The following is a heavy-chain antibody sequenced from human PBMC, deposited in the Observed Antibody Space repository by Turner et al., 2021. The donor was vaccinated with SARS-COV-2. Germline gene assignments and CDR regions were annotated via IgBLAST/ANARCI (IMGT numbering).Heavy chain of an antibody. V-gene: IGHV4-39*01. CDR2: IYYSGST. J-gene: IGHJ6*02. D-gene: IGHD2-15*01. CDR1: CGSISSSSYY. CDR3: AGGLVSATRDYYYGMDV. Sequence: QLQLQESGPGLVKPSETLSLTCTVSCGSISSSSYYWGWLRQPPGKGLEWIGSIYYSGSTYYNPSLKSRVTISAETSKNQFSLKLSSVTAADTAVYYCAGGLVSATRDYYYGMDVWGQGTTVTVSS.